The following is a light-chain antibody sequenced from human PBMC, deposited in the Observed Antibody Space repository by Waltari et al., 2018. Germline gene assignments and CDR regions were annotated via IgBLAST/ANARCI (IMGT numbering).Light chain of an antibody. CDR2: AAS. V-gene: IGKV1-8*01. CDR3: QQYYSYPWT. Sequence: AIRMTQPPSSFSASTGDRVTITCRASHGISSYLAWYQQKPGKAPKLLIYAASTLQSGVPSRFSGSGSGTDFTLTISCLQSEDFATYYCQQYYSYPWTFGQGTKVEIK. J-gene: IGKJ1*01. CDR1: HGISSY.